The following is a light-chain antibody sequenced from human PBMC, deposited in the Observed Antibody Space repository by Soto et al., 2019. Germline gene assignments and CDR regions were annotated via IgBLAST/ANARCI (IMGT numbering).Light chain of an antibody. CDR2: GAS. CDR1: QSVSSSY. Sequence: EIVLTQSPGTLSLSPGERATLSCRASQSVSSSYLAWYQQKPGQAPRLLIYGASSRATGIPDRFSDSGSGTDFTLTISRLEPEDFAVYYCQPDGSSPPYTFGQGTKLEIK. V-gene: IGKV3-20*01. J-gene: IGKJ2*01. CDR3: QPDGSSPPYT.